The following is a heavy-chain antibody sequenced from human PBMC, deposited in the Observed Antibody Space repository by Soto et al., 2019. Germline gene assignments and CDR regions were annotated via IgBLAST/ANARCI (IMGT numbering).Heavy chain of an antibody. CDR2: IYYSGTT. CDR3: ARRALPQCINGVCYKDGFWDY. Sequence: SETLSLTYTVSGGSFSSGGYYWSWMPQHSGTGLEWIGYIYYSGTTYFNPSLKSRASISLDTSKNEFSLKLTSVTAADTAVYYCARRALPQCINGVCYKDGFWDYWGQGALVTVS. CDR1: GGSFSSGGYY. D-gene: IGHD2-8*01. J-gene: IGHJ4*02. V-gene: IGHV4-31*03.